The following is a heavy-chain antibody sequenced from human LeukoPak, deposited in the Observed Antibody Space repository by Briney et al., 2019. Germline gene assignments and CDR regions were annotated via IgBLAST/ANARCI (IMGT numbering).Heavy chain of an antibody. CDR2: ISWNSGSI. CDR3: AKGSYYYDSSGQVDY. D-gene: IGHD3-22*01. V-gene: IGHV3-9*01. Sequence: PGRSLRLSCAASGFTFDDYAMHWVRQAPGKGLEWVSGISWNSGSIGYADSVKGRFTISRDNAKNSLYLQMNSLRAEDTALYYCAKGSYYYDSSGQVDYWGQGTLVTVSS. CDR1: GFTFDDYA. J-gene: IGHJ4*02.